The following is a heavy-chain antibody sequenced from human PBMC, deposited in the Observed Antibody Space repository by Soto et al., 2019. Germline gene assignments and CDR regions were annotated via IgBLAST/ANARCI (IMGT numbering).Heavy chain of an antibody. D-gene: IGHD5-12*01. V-gene: IGHV4-30-4*01. CDR3: ARDQYSGYDFAL. CDR1: GASIAGGSYY. CDR2: IPSRGRP. J-gene: IGHJ5*02. Sequence: QVQLRESGPGLVKPSQTLLLTCSVSGASIAGGSYYWSWLRQPTGKGLEWIGYIPSRGRPFYNPSLASRSTISSDTSKNQLSLQLTSVTAADPAVYYCARDQYSGYDFALWGQGTLVTVSS.